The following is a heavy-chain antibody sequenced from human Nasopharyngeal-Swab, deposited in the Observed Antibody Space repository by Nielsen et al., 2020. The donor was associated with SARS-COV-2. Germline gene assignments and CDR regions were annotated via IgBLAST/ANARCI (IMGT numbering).Heavy chain of an antibody. CDR2: IIPIFGTA. CDR3: ASRGQLTGAEYFQH. Sequence: SVKVSCKASGGTFSSYAISWLRQAPGQGLEWMGGIIPIFGTANYAQKFQGRVTITADELTSTAYMELSSLRSEDTAVYYCASRGQLTGAEYFQHWGQGTLVTVS. J-gene: IGHJ1*01. D-gene: IGHD6-13*01. CDR1: GGTFSSYA. V-gene: IGHV1-69*13.